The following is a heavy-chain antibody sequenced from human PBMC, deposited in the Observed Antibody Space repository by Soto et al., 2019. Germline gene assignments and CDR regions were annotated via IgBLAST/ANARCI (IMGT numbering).Heavy chain of an antibody. CDR1: GGSFSGYY. Sequence: SETLSLTCAVYGGSFSGYYWSWIRQPPGKGLEWIGEINRSGSTNYNPSLKSRVTISVDASKNQFSLKLSSVTAADTAVYYCAKIAAAGRAPGYYYYYGMDVWGQGTTVTVSS. CDR2: INRSGST. V-gene: IGHV4-34*01. J-gene: IGHJ6*02. CDR3: AKIAAAGRAPGYYYYYGMDV. D-gene: IGHD6-13*01.